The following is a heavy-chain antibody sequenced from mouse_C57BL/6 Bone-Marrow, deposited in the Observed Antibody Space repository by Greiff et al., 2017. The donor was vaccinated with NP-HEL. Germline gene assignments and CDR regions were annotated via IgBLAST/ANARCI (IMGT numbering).Heavy chain of an antibody. V-gene: IGHV2-2*01. CDR2: IWSGGST. D-gene: IGHD4-1*02. CDR3: ASPQLGSYWYFDV. Sequence: VQLQESGPGLVQPSQSLSITCTVSGFSLTSYGVHWVRQSPGKGLEWLGVIWSGGSTDYNAAFISRLSISKDNSKSQVFFKMNSLQADDTAIYYCASPQLGSYWYFDVWGTGTTVTVSS. J-gene: IGHJ1*03. CDR1: GFSLTSYG.